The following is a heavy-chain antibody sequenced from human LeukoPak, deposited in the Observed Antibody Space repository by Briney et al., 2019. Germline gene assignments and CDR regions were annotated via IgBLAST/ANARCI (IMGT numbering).Heavy chain of an antibody. D-gene: IGHD3-22*01. J-gene: IGHJ4*02. CDR1: GITLSSNW. Sequence: GGPLRPSCAVFGITLSSNWMSWVRQAPGKGLEWVATIKQDGSEKYYVGSVKARFTTSRANPKNPLYLQMNSWRPEDTAVFYCASEHLQYYYDSSGYYEDNFDYWGQGTLVTVSS. CDR3: ASEHLQYYYDSSGYYEDNFDY. V-gene: IGHV3-7*01. CDR2: IKQDGSEK.